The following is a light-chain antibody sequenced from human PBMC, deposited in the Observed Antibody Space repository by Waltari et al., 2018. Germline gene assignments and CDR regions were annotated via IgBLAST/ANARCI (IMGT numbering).Light chain of an antibody. J-gene: IGLJ2*01. V-gene: IGLV3-1*01. CDR3: QAWDSTTVG. CDR1: RLGDKY. Sequence: SYELTQPPSVSVSPGQTASITCSGDRLGDKYASWYQQKPGQSPVLVIYQDTKRPSGIPERFSGSNSGNTATLTISGIQAMDEADYDCQAWDSTTVGFGGGTKLTVL. CDR2: QDT.